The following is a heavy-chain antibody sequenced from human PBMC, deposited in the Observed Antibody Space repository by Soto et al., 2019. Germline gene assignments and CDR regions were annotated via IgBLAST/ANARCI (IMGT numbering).Heavy chain of an antibody. V-gene: IGHV4-59*01. CDR3: ARGPLTTDNWFDP. CDR2: IFHSGST. D-gene: IGHD4-17*01. J-gene: IGHJ5*02. Sequence: SETLSLTCTVSGASINNSYWSWIRQTPGKGLEWIGFIFHSGSTAYNPSLKSRVTISVDTSKTHFSLKLTSVTAADTAVYYCARGPLTTDNWFDPWGQGTLVTVSS. CDR1: GASINNSY.